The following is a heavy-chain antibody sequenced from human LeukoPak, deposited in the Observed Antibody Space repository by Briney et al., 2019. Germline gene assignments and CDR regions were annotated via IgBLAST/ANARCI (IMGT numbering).Heavy chain of an antibody. CDR1: GYTFTSYY. CDR2: INPSGGST. Sequence: GASVKVSCKASGYTFTSYYMHWVRQAPGQGLEWMGIINPSGGSTSYAQKFQGRVTMTRDTSTSTVYMELSSLRSEDTAVYYCARADYDYVWGTRSWAYYFDYWGQGTLVTVSS. J-gene: IGHJ4*02. D-gene: IGHD3-16*01. V-gene: IGHV1-46*01. CDR3: ARADYDYVWGTRSWAYYFDY.